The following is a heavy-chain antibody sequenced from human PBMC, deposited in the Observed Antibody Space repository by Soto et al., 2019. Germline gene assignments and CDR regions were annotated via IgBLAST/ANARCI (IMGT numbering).Heavy chain of an antibody. Sequence: GGSLRLSCAASGFTFTYYALSWVRQSPGKGLEWVATISGIGGSTYLADSVKGRLSISRDNSKNTVSLLMNSLRAEDTAVYFCARGSSGYISSWYYFDYWGRGTLVTVSS. J-gene: IGHJ4*02. CDR2: ISGIGGST. CDR1: GFTFTYYA. CDR3: ARGSSGYISSWYYFDY. V-gene: IGHV3-23*01. D-gene: IGHD6-13*01.